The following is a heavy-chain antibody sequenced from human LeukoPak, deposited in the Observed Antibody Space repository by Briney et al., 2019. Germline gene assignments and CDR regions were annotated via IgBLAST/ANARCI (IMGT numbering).Heavy chain of an antibody. D-gene: IGHD7-27*01. Sequence: SETLSLTCSVSGGSISSSTYYWGWIRQPPGKGLEWIGNIYYSGSTYYNPSLRSRVTISVDTSKNQFSLKLSSVTAADTAVYYCARCELGMFDYWGQGTLVTVSS. V-gene: IGHV4-39*07. CDR2: IYYSGST. J-gene: IGHJ4*02. CDR1: GGSISSSTYY. CDR3: ARCELGMFDY.